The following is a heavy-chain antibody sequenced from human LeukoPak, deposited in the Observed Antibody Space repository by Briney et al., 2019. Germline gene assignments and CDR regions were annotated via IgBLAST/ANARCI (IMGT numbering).Heavy chain of an antibody. CDR2: INPSGGST. CDR3: VRNLMQFTGLAY. Sequence: ASVKISCKASGDTFTTSHMHWVRQAPGQGLEWMGKINPSGGSTTYAQQFQGRVPMTRDLSMSTVYMELSSLRSEDTAVYYCVRNLMQFTGLAYWGQGILVTVSS. CDR1: GDTFTTSH. D-gene: IGHD2-8*02. J-gene: IGHJ4*02. V-gene: IGHV1-46*01.